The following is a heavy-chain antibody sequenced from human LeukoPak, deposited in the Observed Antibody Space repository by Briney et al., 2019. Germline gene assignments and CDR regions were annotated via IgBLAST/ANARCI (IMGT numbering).Heavy chain of an antibody. CDR2: IDGSGGRT. CDR1: GFTFSSFT. Sequence: GGSLRLSCAASGFTFSSFTMNWVRQAPGKGLEWVSAIDGSGGRTDYADSVKGRFTISRDNSRNTLYLQMRSLRAEDTAVYYCVRDTGVTAYNDYWGQGTLVTVSS. CDR3: VRDTGVTAYNDY. D-gene: IGHD2-21*02. J-gene: IGHJ4*02. V-gene: IGHV3-23*01.